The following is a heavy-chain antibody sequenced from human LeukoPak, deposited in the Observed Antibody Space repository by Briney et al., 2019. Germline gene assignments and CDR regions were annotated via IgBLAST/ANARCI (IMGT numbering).Heavy chain of an antibody. Sequence: GASLRLSCAASGSTFSSYAMSWVRQAPGKGLEWVSAISGSGGSTYYADSVKGRFTISRDNSKNTLYLQMNSLRVEDTAVYYCAKDRRGVFDFWGQGTLVTVSS. D-gene: IGHD3-10*01. CDR3: AKDRRGVFDF. CDR2: ISGSGGST. J-gene: IGHJ4*02. CDR1: GSTFSSYA. V-gene: IGHV3-23*01.